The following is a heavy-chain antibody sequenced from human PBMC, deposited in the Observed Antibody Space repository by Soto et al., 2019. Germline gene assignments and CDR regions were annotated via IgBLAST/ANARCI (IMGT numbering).Heavy chain of an antibody. CDR1: GFSLSSSAAA. CDR2: LYWDDDK. CDR3: ALRATMEMFGLVIDNGVWFDA. V-gene: IGHV2-5*02. J-gene: IGHJ5*01. D-gene: IGHD3-10*01. Sequence: QINLKESAPTVVKPTQTLTVTCTFSGFSLSSSAAAVCWIRQPPGRDLEWVALLYWDDDKRYNRYNPSLDESISVTKDNSNNRLTLTLTNVDPADTTTYFCALRATMEMFGLVIDNGVWFDAWGHGTSVIVSS.